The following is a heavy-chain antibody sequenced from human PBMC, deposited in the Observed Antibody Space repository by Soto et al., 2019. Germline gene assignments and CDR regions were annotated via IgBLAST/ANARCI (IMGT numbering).Heavy chain of an antibody. V-gene: IGHV4-59*01. Sequence: AETLSLTCTVSGGSLTSYYWSWIRQPPGKGLEWIGYIYYTGGIDYNPSLKSRVTISVDTSKNQFSLKLSSLTAADTAVYFCARDASTRYNYYYYMDVWGKGTTVTVSS. CDR2: IYYTGGI. CDR3: ARDASTRYNYYYYMDV. D-gene: IGHD6-6*01. CDR1: GGSLTSYY. J-gene: IGHJ6*03.